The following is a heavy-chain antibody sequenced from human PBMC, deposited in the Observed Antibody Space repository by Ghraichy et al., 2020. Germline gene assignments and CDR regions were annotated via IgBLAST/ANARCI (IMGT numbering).Heavy chain of an antibody. CDR2: IYTSGST. J-gene: IGHJ6*02. Sequence: SETLSLTCTVSGGSISSYYWSWIRQPAGKGLEWIGRIYTSGSTNYNPSLKSRVTMSVDTSKNQFSLKLSSVTAADTAVYYCARVREDMITFGGVIVQTYYDGMDVWGQGATVTVSS. D-gene: IGHD3-16*02. CDR3: ARVREDMITFGGVIVQTYYDGMDV. CDR1: GGSISSYY. V-gene: IGHV4-4*07.